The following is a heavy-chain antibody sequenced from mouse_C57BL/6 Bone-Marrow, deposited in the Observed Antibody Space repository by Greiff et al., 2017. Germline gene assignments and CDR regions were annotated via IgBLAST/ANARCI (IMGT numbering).Heavy chain of an antibody. Sequence: VQLVQSGADLVKPGASVKLSCTASGYTFTSYWMYWVNQSPGQGLEWIGIIHPNGGSTNYKDKFKGKDTLTVDKSSSTAYMQLSRLTSEDSAVYYCESDCYDSYSWFDVWGTGTAVTVSA. CDR3: ESDCYDSYSWFDV. J-gene: IGHJ1*03. CDR2: IHPNGGST. CDR1: GYTFTSYW. D-gene: IGHD2-12*01. V-gene: IGHV1-64*01.